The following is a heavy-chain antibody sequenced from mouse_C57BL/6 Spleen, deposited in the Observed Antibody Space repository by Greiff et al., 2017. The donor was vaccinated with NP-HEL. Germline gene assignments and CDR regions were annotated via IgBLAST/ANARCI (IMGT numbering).Heavy chain of an antibody. Sequence: VQLQQSGPELVKPGASVKISCKASGYTFTDYYMNWVKQSHGKSLEWIGDIHPNNGGTSYNQKFKGKATLTVDKSSSTAYMELRSLTSEDSAVYYCASIYDGYPYYAMDYWGQGTSVTVSS. D-gene: IGHD2-3*01. CDR3: ASIYDGYPYYAMDY. V-gene: IGHV1-26*01. J-gene: IGHJ4*01. CDR1: GYTFTDYY. CDR2: IHPNNGGT.